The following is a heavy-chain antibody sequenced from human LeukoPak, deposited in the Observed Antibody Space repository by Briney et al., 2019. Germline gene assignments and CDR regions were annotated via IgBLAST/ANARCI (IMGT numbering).Heavy chain of an antibody. J-gene: IGHJ4*02. CDR1: GYTFTSYA. CDR2: INTNTGNP. D-gene: IGHD1-26*01. V-gene: IGHV7-4-1*02. Sequence: ASVKVSCKASGYTFTSYAMNWVRQAPGQGLEWMGWINTNTGNPTYAQGFTGRFVFSLDTSVSTARLQTSSLKAEDTAVYYCARVEYSGSYWGVDYWGQGTLVTVSS. CDR3: ARVEYSGSYWGVDY.